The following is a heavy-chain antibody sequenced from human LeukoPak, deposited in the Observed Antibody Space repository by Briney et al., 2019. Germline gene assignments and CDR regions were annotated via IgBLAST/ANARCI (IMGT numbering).Heavy chain of an antibody. J-gene: IGHJ4*02. CDR1: GYTFTSYY. CDR3: AREVRGVMLGGIDY. Sequence: GASVKVSCKASGYTFTSYYMHWVRQAPGQGLEWLGIINPSGGSTSYAQKFQGRVTMIRDMSTSTVYMELSSLRSEDTAVYYCAREVRGVMLGGIDYWGQGTLVTVSS. D-gene: IGHD3-10*01. CDR2: INPSGGST. V-gene: IGHV1-46*01.